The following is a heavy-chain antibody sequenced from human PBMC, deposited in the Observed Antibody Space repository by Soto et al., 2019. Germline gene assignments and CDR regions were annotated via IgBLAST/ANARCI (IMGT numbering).Heavy chain of an antibody. V-gene: IGHV4-61*01. CDR3: ARLYSVPPYYFDY. J-gene: IGHJ4*02. CDR1: GGSVSSGSYY. D-gene: IGHD2-21*01. Sequence: KPSETLSLTCTVSGGSVSSGSYYWSWIRQPPGKGLEWIGYIYYSGSTNYNPSLKSRVTISVDTSKNQFSLKLSSVTAADTAVYYCARLYSVPPYYFDYWGQGTLVTVSS. CDR2: IYYSGST.